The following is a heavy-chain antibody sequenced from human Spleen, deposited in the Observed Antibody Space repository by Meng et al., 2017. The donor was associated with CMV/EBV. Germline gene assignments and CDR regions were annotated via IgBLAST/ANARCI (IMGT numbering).Heavy chain of an antibody. J-gene: IGHJ4*02. Sequence: GESLKISCAASGFTFTNAWMNWVRQPPGKGLEWVSYISSSGRAVHYADSLRGRFTVSRDNAKNSLYLQMNSLRADDTAVYYCARSLFDSNDPFDYWGQGAVVTVSS. CDR3: ARSLFDSNDPFDY. D-gene: IGHD3-22*01. V-gene: IGHV3-48*04. CDR2: ISSSGRAV. CDR1: GFTFTNAW.